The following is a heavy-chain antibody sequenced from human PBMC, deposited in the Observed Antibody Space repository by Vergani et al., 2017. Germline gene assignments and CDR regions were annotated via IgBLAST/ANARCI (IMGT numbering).Heavy chain of an antibody. CDR3: ANEENWFDP. J-gene: IGHJ5*02. Sequence: QVQLVESGGGVVQPGRSLRLSCAASGFTFSSYAMHWVRQAPGKGLEWVAVISYDGSNKYYADSVKGRFTISRDNSKNTLYLQMNSLRAEDTAVYYCANEENWFDPWGQGTLVTVSS. CDR1: GFTFSSYA. V-gene: IGHV3-30-3*02. CDR2: ISYDGSNK.